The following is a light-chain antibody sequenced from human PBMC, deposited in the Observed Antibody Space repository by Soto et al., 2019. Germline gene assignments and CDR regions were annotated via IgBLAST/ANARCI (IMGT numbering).Light chain of an antibody. J-gene: IGKJ4*02. CDR2: AAS. Sequence: DIQMTQSPSSVSAFVGDRVAITCRASHDIARWLAWYQQQPGKAPRLLSYAASSLQSGVPTRFSGSGSGTDFTRTITNLQPEDSADYYWQQVKGFPLTFGGGTKGEIK. CDR3: QQVKGFPLT. V-gene: IGKV1-12*01. CDR1: HDIARW.